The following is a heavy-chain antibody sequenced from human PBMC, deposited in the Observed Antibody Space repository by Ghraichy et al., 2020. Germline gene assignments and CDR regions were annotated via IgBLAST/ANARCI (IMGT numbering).Heavy chain of an antibody. Sequence: SETLSLTCAVSGDSIGSSNWWSWVRQPPGKGLEYIGEVFHSGTAHYSPSLKSRATMSVDKSKNQFSQSLSSVTAASTATYFCARERLGRNWYFDLWGRGTLVTVSS. CDR3: ARERLGRNWYFDL. J-gene: IGHJ2*01. CDR2: VFHSGTA. D-gene: IGHD7-27*01. CDR1: GDSIGSSNW. V-gene: IGHV4-4*02.